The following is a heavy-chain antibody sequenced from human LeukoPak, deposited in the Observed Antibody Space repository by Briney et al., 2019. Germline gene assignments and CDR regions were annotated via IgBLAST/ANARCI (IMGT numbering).Heavy chain of an antibody. J-gene: IGHJ6*02. CDR3: ARVGGTNYYYYGMDV. CDR1: GGSISSYY. CDR2: IYDSGST. V-gene: IGHV4-59*01. Sequence: TSETLSLTCTVSGGSISSYYWSWIRQPPGKGLEWIGYIYDSGSTYYNPSLKSRVTISVDTSKNQFSLKLSSVTAADTAVYYCARVGGTNYYYYGMDVWGQGTTVTVSS. D-gene: IGHD1-1*01.